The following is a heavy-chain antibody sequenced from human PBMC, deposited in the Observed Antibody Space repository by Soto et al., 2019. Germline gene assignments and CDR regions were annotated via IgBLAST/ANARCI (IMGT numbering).Heavy chain of an antibody. V-gene: IGHV3-7*03. CDR1: GFTFSSYW. CDR3: ARGNDLPYYYYGLDV. Sequence: GGSLRLSCAASGFTFSSYWMSWVRQAPGKGLEWVANIKQDGSEKYYVDSVKGRFTISRDNAKNSLYMQTSSLRSEDTAVYYCARGNDLPYYYYGLDVWGQGTTVTVSS. J-gene: IGHJ6*02. CDR2: IKQDGSEK. D-gene: IGHD3-16*01.